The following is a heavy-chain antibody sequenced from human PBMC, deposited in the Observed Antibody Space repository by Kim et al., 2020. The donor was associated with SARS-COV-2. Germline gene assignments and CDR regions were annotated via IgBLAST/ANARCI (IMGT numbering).Heavy chain of an antibody. CDR1: GFTFSSYG. J-gene: IGHJ4*02. Sequence: GGSLRLSCAASGFTFSSYGMHWFRQAPGKGLEWVAVISYDGSNEYYADSVKGRFTISRDNSKNTLYLQMNSLRAEDTAVYYCSKVISGTDYFDYWGQGTLVTVSS. D-gene: IGHD3-16*02. CDR3: SKVISGTDYFDY. CDR2: ISYDGSNE. V-gene: IGHV3-30*18.